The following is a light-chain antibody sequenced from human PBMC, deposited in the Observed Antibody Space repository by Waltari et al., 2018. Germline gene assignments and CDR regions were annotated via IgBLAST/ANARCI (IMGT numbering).Light chain of an antibody. V-gene: IGKV4-1*01. CDR2: WSS. J-gene: IGKJ1*01. CDR1: QTVLTDSDTQNY. Sequence: DIVMTQSPDPLAVSLGERAIINCKSSQTVLTDSDTQNYVAWYQQKPGQPPKHLLYWSSTRGSAVPDRSTGGESGAEFAFTITSLQTEDVTTYCCRHCSSVPWTFNQGTKVEV. CDR3: RHCSSVPWT.